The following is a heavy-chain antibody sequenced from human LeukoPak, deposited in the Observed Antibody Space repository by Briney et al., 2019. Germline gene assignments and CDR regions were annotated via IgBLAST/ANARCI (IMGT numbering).Heavy chain of an antibody. CDR1: GDSISSYY. CDR3: AREGRQDYVYFDC. D-gene: IGHD4-17*01. Sequence: SETLSLTCTVSGDSISSYYWSWIRQPPGKGLVWMGYINYSGNTNYNPSLKSRVTISVDTSKNQFSLRLTSVTAADTAVYYCAREGRQDYVYFDCWGQGTLVTVSS. V-gene: IGHV4-59*01. J-gene: IGHJ4*02. CDR2: INYSGNT.